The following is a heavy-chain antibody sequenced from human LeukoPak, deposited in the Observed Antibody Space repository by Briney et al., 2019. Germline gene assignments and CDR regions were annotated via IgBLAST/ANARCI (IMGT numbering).Heavy chain of an antibody. CDR2: ISSSSSYI. D-gene: IGHD3-16*01. CDR3: AREGATQRYFDY. V-gene: IGHV3-21*01. CDR1: GFTFGSYS. Sequence: GGSLRLFCAASGFTFGSYSMNWVRQAPGKGLEWVSSISSSSSYIYYADSVKGRFTISRDNAKNSLYLQMNSLRAEDTAVYYCAREGATQRYFDYWGQGTLVTVSS. J-gene: IGHJ4*02.